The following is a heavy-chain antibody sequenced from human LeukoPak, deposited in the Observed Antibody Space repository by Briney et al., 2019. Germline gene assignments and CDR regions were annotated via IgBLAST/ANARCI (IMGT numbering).Heavy chain of an antibody. CDR3: ARDRSCSG. V-gene: IGHV3-7*03. CDR2: INQDGSEK. Sequence: GGSLRLSCAASGFTLSSSWMSWVRQAPGKGLEWVANINQDGSEKYYVDSVKGRFTISRDNAKNSLYLQMNSLRAEDTAVCYCARDRSCSGWGQGTLVTVSS. CDR1: GFTLSSSW. D-gene: IGHD2-15*01. J-gene: IGHJ4*02.